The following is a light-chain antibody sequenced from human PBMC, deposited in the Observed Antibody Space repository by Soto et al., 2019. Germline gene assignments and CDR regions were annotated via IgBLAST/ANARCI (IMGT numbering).Light chain of an antibody. Sequence: EVVLTQSPATLSLSPGETATLSCRASQTVIKYLAWFQQKPGQAPRLLIYDTSNRATGIPARFSGSGSGTDFTLTISSLEADDFAVYYCQQRYSWPPITFGQGTRLEI. CDR2: DTS. J-gene: IGKJ5*01. V-gene: IGKV3-11*01. CDR1: QTVIKY. CDR3: QQRYSWPPIT.